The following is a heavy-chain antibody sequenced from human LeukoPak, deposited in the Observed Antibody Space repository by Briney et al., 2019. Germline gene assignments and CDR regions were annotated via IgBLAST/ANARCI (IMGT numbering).Heavy chain of an antibody. CDR3: ARAHGRGTMVRGVINY. V-gene: IGHV1-2*02. Sequence: ASVKVSCKASGYTFTGYYVHWVRQAPGQGLEWMGWINPNTGGTNYAQKFQGRVTMTRDTSISTAYMELSRLRSDDTAVYYCARAHGRGTMVRGVINYWGQGTLVTVSS. CDR1: GYTFTGYY. CDR2: INPNTGGT. J-gene: IGHJ4*02. D-gene: IGHD3-10*01.